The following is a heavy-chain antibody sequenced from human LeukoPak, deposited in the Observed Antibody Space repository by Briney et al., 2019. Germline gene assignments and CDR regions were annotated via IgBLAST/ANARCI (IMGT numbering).Heavy chain of an antibody. CDR3: ARGIGAYFDY. Sequence: PGGSLRLSCAASGFPFYTYDMHWVRQATGKGLEWVSTIGTAGDTYFQASVRSRFTLSRDNAKNSFDLQMNGLRAEDTAVYYCARGIGAYFDYWGQGSLVTVSS. CDR1: GFPFYTYD. D-gene: IGHD3-16*01. J-gene: IGHJ4*01. CDR2: IGTAGDT. V-gene: IGHV3-13*01.